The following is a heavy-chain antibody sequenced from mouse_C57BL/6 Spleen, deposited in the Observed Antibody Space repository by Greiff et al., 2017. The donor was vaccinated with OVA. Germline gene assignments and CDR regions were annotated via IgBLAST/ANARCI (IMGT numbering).Heavy chain of an antibody. D-gene: IGHD2-4*01. CDR2: IYPGDGDT. J-gene: IGHJ2*01. CDR1: GYAFSSSW. Sequence: QVQLQQSGPELVKPGASVKISCKASGYAFSSSWMNWVKQRPGKGLEWIGRIYPGDGDTNYNGKFKGKATLTADKSSSTAYMQLSSLTSEDSAVYFCARRYDYDGTFDCWGQGTTLTVSS. V-gene: IGHV1-82*01. CDR3: ARRYDYDGTFDC.